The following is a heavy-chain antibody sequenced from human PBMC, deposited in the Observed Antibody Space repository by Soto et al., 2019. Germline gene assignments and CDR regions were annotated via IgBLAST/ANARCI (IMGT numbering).Heavy chain of an antibody. CDR3: AKDPLYGVNYYYYGMDV. Sequence: GGSLRLSCAASGFTFSSYGMHWVRQAPGKGLEWVAVISYDGSNKYYADSVKGRFTISRDNSKNTLYLQMNSLRAEDTAVYYCAKDPLYGVNYYYYGMDVWGQGTTVTVSS. V-gene: IGHV3-30*18. CDR2: ISYDGSNK. D-gene: IGHD4-17*01. CDR1: GFTFSSYG. J-gene: IGHJ6*02.